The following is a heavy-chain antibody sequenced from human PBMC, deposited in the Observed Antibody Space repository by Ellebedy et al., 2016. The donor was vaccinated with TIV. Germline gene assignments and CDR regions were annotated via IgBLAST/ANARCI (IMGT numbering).Heavy chain of an antibody. V-gene: IGHV3-48*02. D-gene: IGHD2-8*01. Sequence: GESLKISCSASGSTFSSYDIHWVRQAPGKGLEWVSYICSSSSLKYYADSVRGRFSISRDNAKNSVYLQMNSLRDEDTAVYYCASYEWSTGLDVWGQGTTVTVSS. CDR3: ASYEWSTGLDV. J-gene: IGHJ6*02. CDR1: GSTFSSYD. CDR2: ICSSSSLK.